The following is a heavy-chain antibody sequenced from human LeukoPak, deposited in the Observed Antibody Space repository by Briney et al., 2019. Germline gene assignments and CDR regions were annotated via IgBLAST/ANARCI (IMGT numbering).Heavy chain of an antibody. CDR2: ISGSGGST. CDR1: GFTFSSYA. D-gene: IGHD3-22*01. V-gene: IGHV3-23*01. J-gene: IGHJ4*02. Sequence: GGSLRLSCAASGFTFSSYAMSRVRQAPGKGLEWVSGISGSGGSTYFADSVKGRFTISRDNSKNTLFLQMNSLRAEDTAVYYCAKGTPTYYYDSSGLDYWGQGTLVTVSS. CDR3: AKGTPTYYYDSSGLDY.